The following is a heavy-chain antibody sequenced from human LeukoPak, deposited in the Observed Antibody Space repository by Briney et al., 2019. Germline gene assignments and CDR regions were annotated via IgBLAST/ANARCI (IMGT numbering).Heavy chain of an antibody. CDR2: IIPMYGTA. CDR3: ARAPRMVRGGGAFDI. Sequence: ASVKVSCKASGGTFSSYAISWVRQAPGQGLEWMGGIIPMYGTANYAQKFQGRVTLTADESTSTAYMELSSLRSEDTAVYYCARAPRMVRGGGAFDIWGQGTMVTVSS. J-gene: IGHJ3*02. D-gene: IGHD3-10*01. V-gene: IGHV1-69*13. CDR1: GGTFSSYA.